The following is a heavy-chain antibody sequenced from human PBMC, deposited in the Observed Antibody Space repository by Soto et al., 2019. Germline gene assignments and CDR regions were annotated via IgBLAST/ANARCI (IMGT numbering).Heavy chain of an antibody. V-gene: IGHV1-18*01. CDR1: GYTFGHFY. Sequence: QVQLVQSGAEVKKPGDSVKVSCKASGYTFGHFYITWVRQAPGQGLEWMGAISPHNRNTNYAEKFRGRVTMTTETSATTAYMELRSLRSDDTAVYYCARDEGGYDILTGYYKAHHFDQWGQGALVTVSS. CDR2: ISPHNRNT. CDR3: ARDEGGYDILTGYYKAHHFDQ. D-gene: IGHD3-9*01. J-gene: IGHJ4*02.